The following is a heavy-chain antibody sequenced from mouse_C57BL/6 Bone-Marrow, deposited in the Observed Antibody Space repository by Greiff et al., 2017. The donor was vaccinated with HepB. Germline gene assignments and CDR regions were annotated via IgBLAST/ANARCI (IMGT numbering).Heavy chain of an antibody. Sequence: EVQLQQSGPELVKPGASVKISCKASGYTFTDYYMNWVKQSHGKSLEWIGDINPNNGGTSYNQKFKGKATLTVDKSSSTAYMELRSLTSEDSAVYYCARLNYYGSSFFDYGGQGTTLTVSS. D-gene: IGHD1-1*01. V-gene: IGHV1-26*01. CDR1: GYTFTDYY. CDR3: ARLNYYGSSFFDY. CDR2: INPNNGGT. J-gene: IGHJ2*01.